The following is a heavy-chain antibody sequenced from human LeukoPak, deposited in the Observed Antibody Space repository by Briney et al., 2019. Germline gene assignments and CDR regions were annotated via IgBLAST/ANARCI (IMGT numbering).Heavy chain of an antibody. CDR2: RSYGGSNK. D-gene: IGHD3-22*01. J-gene: IGHJ4*02. Sequence: GGSLGLSCETAGFTVSSYAMHRVRQAPGKGLEWVAVRSYGGSNKYYADSVKGRFTISRDNSKNTLYLQMNSLRAEDTAVYYCARGPRTYYYDSSGYWTFDYWGQGTLVTVSS. CDR1: GFTVSSYA. CDR3: ARGPRTYYYDSSGYWTFDY. V-gene: IGHV3-30-3*01.